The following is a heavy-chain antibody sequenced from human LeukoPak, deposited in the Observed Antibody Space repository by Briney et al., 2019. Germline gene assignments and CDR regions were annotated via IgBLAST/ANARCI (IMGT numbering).Heavy chain of an antibody. D-gene: IGHD3-3*01. J-gene: IGHJ4*02. CDR3: APDTIFGAY. Sequence: GGSLRLPCAASGFTFSTYNMNWVRQAPGKGLEWVSSISSSSGHIYYADSVKGRFTISRDNAKNSLYLQMNSLRAEDTAVYYCAPDTIFGAYWGQGTLVTVSS. CDR2: ISSSSGHI. V-gene: IGHV3-21*01. CDR1: GFTFSTYN.